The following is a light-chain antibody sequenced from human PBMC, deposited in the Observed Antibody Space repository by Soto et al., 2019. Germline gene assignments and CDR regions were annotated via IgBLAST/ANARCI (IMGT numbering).Light chain of an antibody. J-gene: IGLJ1*01. CDR1: SIDVGGYNY. CDR2: DVS. CDR3: RSHRTGTPYV. Sequence: QSALTQPASVSESPGQSITISCTGTSIDVGGYNYVSWYQQYPGKAPKLMIYDVSNRPSGVSNRFSGSKSGNTASLTISGIQAEDEADYYCRSHRTGTPYVFGTGTKLTVL. V-gene: IGLV2-14*01.